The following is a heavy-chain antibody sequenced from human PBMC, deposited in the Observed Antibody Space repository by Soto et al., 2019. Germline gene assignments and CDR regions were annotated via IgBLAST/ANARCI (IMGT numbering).Heavy chain of an antibody. V-gene: IGHV1-18*01. CDR2: ISAYNGDT. CDR3: ARTKVSTARESFDI. CDR1: GYTFDTYG. Sequence: ASVKVSCKASGYTFDTYGITWVRQAPGQGLEWMGWISAYNGDTNYAQKLQGRVTMTTDTSTNTAYMELRSLRSDDTAVYYCARTKVSTARESFDIWGQGTMVTVSS. J-gene: IGHJ3*02.